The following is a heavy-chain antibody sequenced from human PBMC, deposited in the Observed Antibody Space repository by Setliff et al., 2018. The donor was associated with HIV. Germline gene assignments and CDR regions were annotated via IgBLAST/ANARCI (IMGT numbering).Heavy chain of an antibody. CDR1: SGSFSGYY. V-gene: IGHV4-34*01. J-gene: IGHJ4*02. CDR2: INQGGTT. Sequence: PSETLSLTCAVYSGSFSGYYWSWLRQPPGRGLEWIGEINQGGTTNYNPSLKSRLIMSVDRSNNQFSLGLTSVTAADTAVYYCATVRGDDPETYPNFAYWGQGVLVTVSS. CDR3: ATVRGDDPETYPNFAY. D-gene: IGHD3-16*01.